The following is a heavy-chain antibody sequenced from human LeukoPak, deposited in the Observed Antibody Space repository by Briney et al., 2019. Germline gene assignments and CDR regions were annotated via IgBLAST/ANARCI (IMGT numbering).Heavy chain of an antibody. Sequence: PGGSLRLSCAASGFPFSTFAMNWVRQDSEKGLEWIAGISGKGNGTYYANSLKGRFTISRDNSKNTVFLQMNSLRVDDTVTYWCVKRTMSAFDLWGQGVLVIVSS. V-gene: IGHV3-23*01. CDR1: GFPFSTFA. CDR2: ISGKGNGT. CDR3: VKRTMSAFDL. J-gene: IGHJ5*02. D-gene: IGHD5-24*01.